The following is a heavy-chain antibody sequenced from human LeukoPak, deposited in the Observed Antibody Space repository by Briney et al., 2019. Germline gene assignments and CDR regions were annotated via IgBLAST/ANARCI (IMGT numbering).Heavy chain of an antibody. V-gene: IGHV3-9*01. Sequence: GRSLRLSCAASGFTFDDYAMHWVRQAPGKGLEWVSGIGWNSGSIGYADSVKGRFTISRDNAKNSLYLQMNSLRAEDTALYYCAKVWQQLVPNDAFDIWGQGTMVTVSS. J-gene: IGHJ3*02. CDR3: AKVWQQLVPNDAFDI. CDR1: GFTFDDYA. D-gene: IGHD6-13*01. CDR2: IGWNSGSI.